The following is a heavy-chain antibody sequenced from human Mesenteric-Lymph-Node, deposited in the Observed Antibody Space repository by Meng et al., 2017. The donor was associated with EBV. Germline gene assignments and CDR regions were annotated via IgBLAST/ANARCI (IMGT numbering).Heavy chain of an antibody. J-gene: IGHJ2*01. Sequence: QVRLQQSAPGLVKPSRTLSLTCVLSGDSVSSSSAAWTWIRQSPSRGLEWLGRTYYRSKWYNDYAVFVKSRITINPDTSKNQFSLQLNSVTPEDTAVYYCARGATSVFDLWGRGTLVTVSS. V-gene: IGHV6-1*01. CDR3: ARGATSVFDL. CDR2: TYYRSKWYN. CDR1: GDSVSSSSAA.